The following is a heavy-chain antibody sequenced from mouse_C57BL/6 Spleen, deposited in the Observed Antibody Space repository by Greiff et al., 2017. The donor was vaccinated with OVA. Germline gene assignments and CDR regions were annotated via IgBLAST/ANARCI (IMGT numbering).Heavy chain of an antibody. Sequence: QVQLQQSGAELVRPGTSVKVSCKASGYAFTNYLIEWVKQRPGQGLEWIGVINPGSGGTNYNEKFKGKATLTADKSSSTAYMQLSSLTSEDSAVYFCARRDTTVVVDYWGQGTTLTVSS. J-gene: IGHJ2*01. CDR1: GYAFTNYL. V-gene: IGHV1-54*01. CDR3: ARRDTTVVVDY. CDR2: INPGSGGT. D-gene: IGHD1-1*01.